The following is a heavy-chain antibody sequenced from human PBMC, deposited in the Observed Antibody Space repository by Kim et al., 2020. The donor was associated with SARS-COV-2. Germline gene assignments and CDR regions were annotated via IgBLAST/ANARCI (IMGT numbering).Heavy chain of an antibody. CDR3: ARVLNSFTFGEFIRRLKVYYYYGMDV. D-gene: IGHD3-10*01. Sequence: ASVKVSCKASGYTFTSYAMNWVRQAPGQGLEWMGWINTNTGNPTYAQGFTGRFVFSLDTSVSTAYLQISSLKAEDTAVYYCARVLNSFTFGEFIRRLKVYYYYGMDVWGQGTTVTVSS. CDR1: GYTFTSYA. V-gene: IGHV7-4-1*02. CDR2: INTNTGNP. J-gene: IGHJ6*02.